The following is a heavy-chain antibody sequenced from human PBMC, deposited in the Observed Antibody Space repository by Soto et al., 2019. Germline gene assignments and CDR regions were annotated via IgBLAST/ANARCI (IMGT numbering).Heavy chain of an antibody. J-gene: IGHJ4*02. CDR2: IYYSGST. V-gene: IGHV4-31*03. CDR1: GASIRSSTYQ. D-gene: IGHD7-27*01. CDR3: ARDLNGGNPSYFDY. Sequence: PSETLSLTCTVSGASIRSSTYQWGWIRQPPGRGLEWIGYIYYSGSTYYNPSLKSRVTISVDTSKNQFSLKLSSVTAADTAVYYCARDLNGGNPSYFDYWGQGTLVTVSS.